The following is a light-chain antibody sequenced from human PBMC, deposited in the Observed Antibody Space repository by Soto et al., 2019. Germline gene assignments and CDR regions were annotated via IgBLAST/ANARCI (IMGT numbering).Light chain of an antibody. V-gene: IGKV3-11*01. CDR2: DAY. CDR3: QQRHMWPLT. J-gene: IGKJ5*01. CDR1: QSFRGL. Sequence: EVVLTQSPVPLSLSPEERATLSCRASQSFRGLLAWYQQKPGQAPRLLIYDAYNRATGIPPRFSGSGSGADFTLTISSLEPEDSAVYYCQQRHMWPLTFGQGTRLEIK.